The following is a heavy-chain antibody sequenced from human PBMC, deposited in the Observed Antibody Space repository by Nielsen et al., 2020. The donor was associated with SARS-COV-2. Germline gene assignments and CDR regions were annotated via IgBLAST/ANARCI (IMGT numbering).Heavy chain of an antibody. V-gene: IGHV4-28*03. Sequence: WIRQPPGKGLEYIGYIYYTGSTYYNPSLRSRVTISLDTPKNQSSLKLSSVTAADTAVYYCARVYYYDSSGYYPAPFFDYWGQGTLVTVSS. CDR2: IYYTGST. D-gene: IGHD3-22*01. CDR3: ARVYYYDSSGYYPAPFFDY. J-gene: IGHJ4*02.